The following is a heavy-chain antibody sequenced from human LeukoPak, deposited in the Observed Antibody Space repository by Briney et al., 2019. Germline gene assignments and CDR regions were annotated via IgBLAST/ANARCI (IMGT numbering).Heavy chain of an antibody. Sequence: PSETLSLTCTVSGGSISSSSYYWGWIRQPPGKGLEWIGSIYYSGSTYYNPSLKSRVTISVDTSKNQFSLKLSSVTAADTAVYYCARDSDRDGYNWLGYWGQGTLVTVSS. CDR1: GGSISSSSYY. D-gene: IGHD5-12*01. V-gene: IGHV4-39*07. CDR2: IYYSGST. J-gene: IGHJ4*02. CDR3: ARDSDRDGYNWLGY.